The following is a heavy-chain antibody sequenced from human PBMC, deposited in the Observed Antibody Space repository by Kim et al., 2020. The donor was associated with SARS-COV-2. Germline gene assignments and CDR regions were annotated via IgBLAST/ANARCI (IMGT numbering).Heavy chain of an antibody. J-gene: IGHJ4*02. Sequence: DSVRGRFTISRDNAKNSLFLQMNSLRTEDTAFYYCARLPHFSGARSYLWDYWDQGALITVSS. D-gene: IGHD3-10*01. CDR3: ARLPHFSGARSYLWDY. V-gene: IGHV3-20*03.